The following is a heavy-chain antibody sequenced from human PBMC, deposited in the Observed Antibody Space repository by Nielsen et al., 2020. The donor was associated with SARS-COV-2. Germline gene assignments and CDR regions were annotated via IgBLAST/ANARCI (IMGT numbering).Heavy chain of an antibody. CDR1: GGSISSGGYY. CDR3: ARDLSGSYGLYYYGMDV. V-gene: IGHV4-31*03. Sequence: ILSLTCTVSGGSISSGGYYWSWLRQHPGKGLEWIGYIYYSGSTYYNPSLKSRVTISVDTSKNQFSLKLSSVTAADTAVYYCARDLSGSYGLYYYGMDVWGQGTTVTVSS. CDR2: IYYSGST. J-gene: IGHJ6*02. D-gene: IGHD1-26*01.